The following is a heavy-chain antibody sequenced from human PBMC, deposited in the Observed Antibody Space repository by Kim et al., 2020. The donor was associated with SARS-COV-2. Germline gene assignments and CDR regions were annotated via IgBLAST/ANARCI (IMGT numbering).Heavy chain of an antibody. J-gene: IGHJ4*02. Sequence: YAESVKSRFTTSRDNSKNTQYLQMNSLRAEDTAVYYCAKDYTSSWGYFDYWGQGTLVTVSS. CDR3: AKDYTSSWGYFDY. V-gene: IGHV3-23*01. D-gene: IGHD6-13*01.